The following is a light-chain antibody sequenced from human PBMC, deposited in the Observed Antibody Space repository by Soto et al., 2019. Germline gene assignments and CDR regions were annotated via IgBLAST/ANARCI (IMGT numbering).Light chain of an antibody. CDR1: QSVLYSSNNKNY. J-gene: IGKJ4*01. CDR3: QHWGT. Sequence: DIVMTQSPDSLAVSLGERATINCKSSQSVLYSSNNKNYLAWYQQKPGQPPKLLIYWASTRESGVPDRFSGRGSGTDFTLTISSLQAEDVAVYYCQHWGTFGGGTKVEIK. V-gene: IGKV4-1*01. CDR2: WAS.